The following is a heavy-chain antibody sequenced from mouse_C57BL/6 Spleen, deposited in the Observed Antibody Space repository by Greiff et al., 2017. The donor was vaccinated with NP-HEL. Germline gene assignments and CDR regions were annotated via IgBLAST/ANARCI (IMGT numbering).Heavy chain of an antibody. Sequence: QVQLQQPGAELVRPGTSVKLSCKASGYTFTSYWMHWVKQRPGQGLEWIGVIDPSDSYTTYNQKFKGKATLTVDTSSSTAYMQLSSLTSEDSAVYYCARSGAGTYYCDYWGQGTTLTVSS. CDR2: IDPSDSYT. V-gene: IGHV1-59*01. D-gene: IGHD4-1*01. CDR3: ARSGAGTYYCDY. J-gene: IGHJ2*01. CDR1: GYTFTSYW.